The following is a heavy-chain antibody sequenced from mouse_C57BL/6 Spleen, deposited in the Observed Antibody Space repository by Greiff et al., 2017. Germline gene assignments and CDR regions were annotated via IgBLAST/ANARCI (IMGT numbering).Heavy chain of an antibody. CDR2: ISSGSSTI. J-gene: IGHJ3*01. D-gene: IGHD2-4*01. V-gene: IGHV5-17*01. Sequence: EVQLVESGGGLVKPGGSLKLSCAASGFTFSDYGMHWVRQAPEKGLEWVAYISSGSSTIYYADTVKGRFTISRDNAKNTRFLQMTSLRSEDTAMYYCARGGDYDSAWFAYWGQGTLVTVSA. CDR1: GFTFSDYG. CDR3: ARGGDYDSAWFAY.